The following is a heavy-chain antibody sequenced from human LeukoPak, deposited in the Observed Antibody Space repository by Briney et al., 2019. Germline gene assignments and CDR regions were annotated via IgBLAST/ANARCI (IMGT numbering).Heavy chain of an antibody. CDR2: ISGSNSYI. Sequence: GGSLRLSCAASGFTFSSYTMHWIRQAPGKGLEWVSSISGSNSYIFYADSVKGRFTVSRDNAKDSLYLQMNSLRAEDTAVYYCAKNLYCGGGSCYPSALGMDVWGQGTTVTVSS. D-gene: IGHD2-15*01. CDR1: GFTFSSYT. CDR3: AKNLYCGGGSCYPSALGMDV. J-gene: IGHJ6*02. V-gene: IGHV3-21*04.